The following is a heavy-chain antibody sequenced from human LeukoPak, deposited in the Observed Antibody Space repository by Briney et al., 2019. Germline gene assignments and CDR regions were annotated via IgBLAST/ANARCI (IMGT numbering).Heavy chain of an antibody. CDR3: AKDTD. CDR1: GFTFDDYA. Sequence: PGGSLRLSCAASGFTFDDYAMHWVRQAPGKGLEWVSGISWNSGSIGYADSVKGRFTISRDSAKNSLYLQMNSLRAEDTALYYCAKDTDWGQGTLVTVSS. J-gene: IGHJ4*02. CDR2: ISWNSGSI. V-gene: IGHV3-9*01.